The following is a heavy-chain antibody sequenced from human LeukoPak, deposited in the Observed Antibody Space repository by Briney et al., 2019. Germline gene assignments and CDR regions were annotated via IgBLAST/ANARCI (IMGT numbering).Heavy chain of an antibody. D-gene: IGHD6-19*01. CDR3: DRGSSGWYYFDY. V-gene: IGHV4-30-4*08. CDR2: IYYIGST. Sequence: PSPTLSLTCTVSAGSISRGDYYWGWIRQPPGKGLEWIGYIYYIGSTYYNPPLKSRVTISIDTSKNQFSLKLSSVTAADTAVYYCDRGSSGWYYFDYWGQGTLVTVSS. J-gene: IGHJ4*02. CDR1: AGSISRGDYY.